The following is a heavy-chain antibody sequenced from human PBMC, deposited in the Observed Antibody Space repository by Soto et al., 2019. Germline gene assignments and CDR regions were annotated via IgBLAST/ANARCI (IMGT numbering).Heavy chain of an antibody. CDR3: AKDRAGYSSDWYAGETDY. D-gene: IGHD6-19*01. J-gene: IGHJ4*02. CDR2: IRSSGGST. Sequence: GGSLRLSCAASGFTFSSYAMSWVRQAPGKGLKWVSAIRSSGGSTYYADSVKGRFTISRDNSKNTLYLQMNSLRAEDTAVYYCAKDRAGYSSDWYAGETDYWGQGTLVTVSS. CDR1: GFTFSSYA. V-gene: IGHV3-23*01.